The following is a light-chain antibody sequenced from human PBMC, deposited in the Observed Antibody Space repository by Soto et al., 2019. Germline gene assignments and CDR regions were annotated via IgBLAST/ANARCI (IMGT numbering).Light chain of an antibody. CDR2: KAS. Sequence: DIQMTQSPSTLPASVGDRVTITCRASQSISSWLAWYQQKPGKAPKLLIYKASTLKSGVPSRFSGSGSGTDFNLTISSLQREDFATYYCQQSYSSSWTFGQGTKVDIK. CDR3: QQSYSSSWT. J-gene: IGKJ1*01. V-gene: IGKV1-5*03. CDR1: QSISSW.